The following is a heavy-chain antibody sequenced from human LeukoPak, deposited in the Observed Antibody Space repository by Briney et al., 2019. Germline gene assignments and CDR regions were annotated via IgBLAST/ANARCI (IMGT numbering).Heavy chain of an antibody. CDR1: GFTFSSYG. CDR3: AKGGLVFVVVALPDY. CDR2: IRYDGSNK. J-gene: IGHJ4*02. Sequence: GGSLRLSCAASGFTFSSYGMHWVRQAPGKGLEGVAFIRYDGSNKYYADSVKGRFTISRDNCKNTLYLQMNSLRAEDTAVYYCAKGGLVFVVVALPDYWGQGTLVTVSS. D-gene: IGHD3-22*01. V-gene: IGHV3-30*02.